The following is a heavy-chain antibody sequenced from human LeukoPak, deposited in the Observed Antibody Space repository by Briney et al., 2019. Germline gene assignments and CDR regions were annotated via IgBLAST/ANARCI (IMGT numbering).Heavy chain of an antibody. V-gene: IGHV3-21*01. J-gene: IGHJ6*04. CDR3: ARVFWSGYGDPRGI. Sequence: GGPLRLCCGASGFTFSSYSMTWVRQAPGKGLEWVSSISSSSSYIYYADSVEGRFTISRDNGKNSLYLQMNSLRAEDTAVYYCARVFWSGYGDPRGIWGKGTTVTVSS. D-gene: IGHD3-3*01. CDR2: ISSSSSYI. CDR1: GFTFSSYS.